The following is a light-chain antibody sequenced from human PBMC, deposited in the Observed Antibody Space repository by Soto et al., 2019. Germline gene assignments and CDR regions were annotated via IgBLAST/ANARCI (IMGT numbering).Light chain of an antibody. CDR1: QSIDIY. V-gene: IGKV1-39*01. J-gene: IGKJ1*01. CDR2: IAS. Sequence: QLTQSPSSLSASVGDRVTITCRASQSIDIYLNWYQQKPGKAPKLLIYIASNLQGGVPSRFSGSGSGTDFTLTNSSLQPEGFSTYYCPQNYSHPTFGQGTKVEV. CDR3: PQNYSHPT.